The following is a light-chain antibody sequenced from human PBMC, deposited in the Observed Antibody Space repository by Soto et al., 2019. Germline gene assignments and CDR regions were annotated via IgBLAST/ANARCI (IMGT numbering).Light chain of an antibody. V-gene: IGKV3-20*01. CDR3: QQYGSSPRL. Sequence: EIVMTQSPATLSVSPGERATLSCRASQSISSNLAWYQQRPGQAPRLLIYGASSRATGIPDRFSGSGCGTEFTLTISRLEPEDFAVYYCQQYGSSPRLFGQGTKV. CDR2: GAS. J-gene: IGKJ1*01. CDR1: QSISSN.